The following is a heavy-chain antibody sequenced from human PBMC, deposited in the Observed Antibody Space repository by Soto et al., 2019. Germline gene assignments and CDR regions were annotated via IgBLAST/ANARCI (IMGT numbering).Heavy chain of an antibody. CDR1: GFTFSRQA. J-gene: IGHJ4*02. V-gene: IGHV3-33*01. CDR3: PTGFLGLCIVGNCPLDS. Sequence: QVQLVESGGGVVQPERSLRLSCAASGFTFSRQAMHWVRQAPGRGLEWVAVIWYHGVDKYYADSVKGRFTISRDNSKNTVYLQMISRRGEDTAVYDCPTGFLGLCIVGNCPLDSWGQGSLVTVSS. CDR2: IWYHGVDK. D-gene: IGHD2-15*01.